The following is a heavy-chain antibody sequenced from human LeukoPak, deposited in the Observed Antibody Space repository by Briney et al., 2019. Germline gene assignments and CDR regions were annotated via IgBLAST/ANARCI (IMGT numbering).Heavy chain of an antibody. D-gene: IGHD3-22*01. J-gene: IGHJ4*02. Sequence: PGGSLRLSFSASGFTLCRYLMQWVRQAPGKGLEYVSAISTNGGSTYYADSVKGRFTISRDNSKNTLYLQMSSLRTEDTAVYYWVKDANDYDRRGYYDYWGQGTLVTVSS. CDR3: VKDANDYDRRGYYDY. CDR1: GFTLCRYL. CDR2: ISTNGGST. V-gene: IGHV3-64D*06.